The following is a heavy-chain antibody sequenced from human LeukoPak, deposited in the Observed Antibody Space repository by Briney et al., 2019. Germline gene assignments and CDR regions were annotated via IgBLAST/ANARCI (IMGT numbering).Heavy chain of an antibody. CDR3: AREYYDNNRRDYFDY. D-gene: IGHD3-22*01. Sequence: ASVKVSCKASGYTFTGYCMHWVRQAPGQGLEWMGWISAYNGNTNYAQKLQGRVTMTTDTSTSTAYMELRSLRSDDTAVYYCAREYYDNNRRDYFDYWGQGTLVTVSS. J-gene: IGHJ4*02. V-gene: IGHV1-18*04. CDR1: GYTFTGYC. CDR2: ISAYNGNT.